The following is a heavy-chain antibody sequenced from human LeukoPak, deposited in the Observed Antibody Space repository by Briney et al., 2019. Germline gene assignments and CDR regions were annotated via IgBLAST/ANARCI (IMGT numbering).Heavy chain of an antibody. CDR3: ARSGYYYDSSGYYYNYFDY. V-gene: IGHV4-4*07. D-gene: IGHD3-22*01. CDR2: IYTSGST. Sequence: PSETLSLTCTVSGGSISSYYWSWIRQPAGKGLEWIGRIYTSGSTNYNPSLKSRVTISVDTSKNQFSLKLSSVTAADTAVYYCARSGYYYDSSGYYYNYFDYWGQGTLVTVSS. J-gene: IGHJ4*02. CDR1: GGSISSYY.